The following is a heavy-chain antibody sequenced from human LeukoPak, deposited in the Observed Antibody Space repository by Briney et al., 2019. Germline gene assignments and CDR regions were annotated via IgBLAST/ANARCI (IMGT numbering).Heavy chain of an antibody. CDR1: GFTFSNAW. J-gene: IGHJ4*02. CDR2: IKSKTGGGTT. V-gene: IGHV3-15*01. CDR3: TTTGGFYCSSTSCDDY. D-gene: IGHD2-2*01. Sequence: PGGSLRLSCAASGFTFSNAWMSWVRQAPGKGLEWVGRIKSKTGGGTTDYAAPVKGRFTISRDDSKNTLYLQMNSLKTEDTAVYYCTTTGGFYCSSTSCDDYWGQGTLVTVSS.